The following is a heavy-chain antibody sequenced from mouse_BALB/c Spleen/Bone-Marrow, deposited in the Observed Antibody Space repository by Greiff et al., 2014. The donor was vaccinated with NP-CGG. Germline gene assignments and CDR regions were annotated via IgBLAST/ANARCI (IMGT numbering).Heavy chain of an antibody. CDR3: ARRDGNYAWFAY. V-gene: IGHV1-54*03. Sequence: QVQLQQSGAELVRPGTSVKVSCKASGYAFTNYLIEWVKQRPGQGLEWIGVINPGSGGTNYNEKFKGKATLTADKSSSTAYMQLSSLTSDDSAVYFCARRDGNYAWFAYWAKGLWSLSLQ. CDR1: GYAFTNYL. CDR2: INPGSGGT. J-gene: IGHJ3*01. D-gene: IGHD2-1*01.